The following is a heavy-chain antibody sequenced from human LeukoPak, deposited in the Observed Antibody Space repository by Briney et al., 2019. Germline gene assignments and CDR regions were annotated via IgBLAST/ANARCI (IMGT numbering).Heavy chain of an antibody. CDR2: INPSDGST. D-gene: IGHD3-22*01. V-gene: IGHV1-46*01. J-gene: IGHJ4*02. CDR1: GYTFTSYY. Sequence: ASVKVSCKASGYTFTSYYMHWVRQAPGQGLEWMGIINPSDGSTTYAQKFQGRVTMTRDTSTSTVYMELSSLRSEDTAAYYCATDGRSYDSSAYYYFDYWGQRTLVTVSS. CDR3: ATDGRSYDSSAYYYFDY.